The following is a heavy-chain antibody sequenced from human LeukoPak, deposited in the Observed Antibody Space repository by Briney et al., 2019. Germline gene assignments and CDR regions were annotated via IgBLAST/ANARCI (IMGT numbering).Heavy chain of an antibody. CDR2: ISASGGST. Sequence: GGSLRLSCAASGFTFNSYAMNWVRQAPGKGLEWVSSISASGGSTYSADSVKGRFTISRDNSKNTVYLQMSSLRAEDTAVYYCAKGLQHTIFGVDVCGQGTTVIVSS. V-gene: IGHV3-23*01. CDR3: AKGLQHTIFGVDV. J-gene: IGHJ6*02. CDR1: GFTFNSYA. D-gene: IGHD3-3*01.